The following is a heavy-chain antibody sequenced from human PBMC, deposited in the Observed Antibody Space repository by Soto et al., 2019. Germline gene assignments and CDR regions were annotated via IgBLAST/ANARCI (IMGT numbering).Heavy chain of an antibody. CDR1: GGSISSYY. J-gene: IGHJ5*02. V-gene: IGHV4-59*08. CDR2: IYYSGST. Sequence: ETLSLTCTVSGGSISSYYWGWIRQPPGKGLEWIGYIYYSGSTNYNPSLKSRVTISVDTSKNQFSLKLSSVTAADTAVYYCARLVIAPGYDFWSGHNWFDPWGQGTLVTVSS. D-gene: IGHD3-3*01. CDR3: ARLVIAPGYDFWSGHNWFDP.